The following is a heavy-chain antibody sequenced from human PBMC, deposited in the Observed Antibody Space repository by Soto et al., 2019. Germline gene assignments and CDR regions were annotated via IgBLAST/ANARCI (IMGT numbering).Heavy chain of an antibody. CDR3: ARTYDSSVMGAFDI. Sequence: EVQLVESGGGLIQPGGSLRLSCAASGFTVSSNYMSWVHQAPGKGLEWVSVIYSGGSTYYADSVKGRFTISRDNSKNTLYLQMNSLRAEDTAVYYCARTYDSSVMGAFDIWGQGTMVTVSS. CDR1: GFTVSSNY. CDR2: IYSGGST. V-gene: IGHV3-53*01. J-gene: IGHJ3*02. D-gene: IGHD3-22*01.